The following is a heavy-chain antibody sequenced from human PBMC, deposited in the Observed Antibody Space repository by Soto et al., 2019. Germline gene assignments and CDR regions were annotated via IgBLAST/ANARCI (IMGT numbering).Heavy chain of an antibody. J-gene: IGHJ6*01. Sequence: QVQLVQSGAEVKKPGSSVKVSCKASGGTFSSYAISWVRQAPGQGLEWMGGIIPIFGTANYAQKFQGRVTITADKSTSTAYMELSSLRSEDTAVYYCARDTPSNYYDSSGYYAGGYYYGMDVW. CDR3: ARDTPSNYYDSSGYYAGGYYYGMDV. CDR2: IIPIFGTA. V-gene: IGHV1-69*06. CDR1: GGTFSSYA. D-gene: IGHD3-22*01.